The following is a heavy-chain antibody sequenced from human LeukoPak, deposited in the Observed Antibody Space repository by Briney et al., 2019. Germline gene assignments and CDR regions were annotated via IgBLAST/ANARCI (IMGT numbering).Heavy chain of an antibody. CDR2: ISDSGVST. V-gene: IGHV3-23*01. J-gene: IGHJ4*02. CDR3: ARYSYGSWYFDY. D-gene: IGHD5-18*01. Sequence: PGGSLRLSCAASGFTFSSYAMSWVRQAPGMGLEWVSGISDSGVSTYYADSVKGRFTISRDNSKNTLNLQMNRLRAEDTAVYYCARYSYGSWYFDYWGQGTLVTVSS. CDR1: GFTFSSYA.